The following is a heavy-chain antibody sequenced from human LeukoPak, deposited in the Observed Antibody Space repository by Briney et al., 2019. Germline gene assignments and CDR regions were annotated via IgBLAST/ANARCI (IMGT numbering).Heavy chain of an antibody. D-gene: IGHD3-22*01. V-gene: IGHV1-18*01. CDR1: GYTFTSYG. CDR3: ARGSSYYYDSSGFDP. J-gene: IGHJ5*02. CDR2: ISADKGNT. Sequence: GASVKVSSKASGYTFTSYGISCGRQAPGEGVEWMGWISADKGNTNYAQKLQGRVTMTTDTYTSTAYMELRSLRSDDTDVYYCARGSSYYYDSSGFDPWGQGTLVTVSS.